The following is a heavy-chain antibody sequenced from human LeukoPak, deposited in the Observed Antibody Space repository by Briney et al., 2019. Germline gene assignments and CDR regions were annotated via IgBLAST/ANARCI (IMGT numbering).Heavy chain of an antibody. CDR3: AKDPLVRGVTYDY. CDR2: VSGSGSST. CDR1: GFTFSSHA. J-gene: IGHJ4*02. Sequence: GGSLRLSCAASGFTFSSHAMGWVRQAPGKGLEWVSAVSGSGSSTYYEDSVKGRFTISRDNSKNTLYLQMNSLRVEDTAVYYCAKDPLVRGVTYDYWGQGTLVTVSS. D-gene: IGHD3-10*01. V-gene: IGHV3-23*01.